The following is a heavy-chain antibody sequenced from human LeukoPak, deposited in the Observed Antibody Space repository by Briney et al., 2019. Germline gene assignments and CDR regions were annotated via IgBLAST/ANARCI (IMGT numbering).Heavy chain of an antibody. CDR2: ISSSSSYI. CDR3: ARTTVVRRGPYFDY. V-gene: IGHV3-21*04. J-gene: IGHJ4*02. CDR1: GFTFSSYS. D-gene: IGHD4-23*01. Sequence: PGGSLRLSCAASGFTFSSYSMNWVRQAPGKGLEWVSSISSSSSYIYYADSVKGRFTISRDNAKNSLYLQMNSLRAEDTALYYCARTTVVRRGPYFDYWGQGTLVTVSS.